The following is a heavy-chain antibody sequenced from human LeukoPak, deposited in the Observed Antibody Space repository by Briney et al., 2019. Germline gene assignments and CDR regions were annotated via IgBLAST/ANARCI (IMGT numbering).Heavy chain of an antibody. CDR2: IYWDDDK. D-gene: IGHD2-2*01. CDR3: AHSEVVPASGLLFDY. Sequence: SRPTLVNPTQTLTLTCTFSGFSLSTCGVPMHCIPQPPGNSLDSLALIYWDDDKRYSPSLKSRLTITKDTSKNQVVLTMTNMDPVDTATYYCAHSEVVPASGLLFDYWGQGTLVTVSS. CDR1: GFSLSTCGVP. V-gene: IGHV2-5*02. J-gene: IGHJ4*02.